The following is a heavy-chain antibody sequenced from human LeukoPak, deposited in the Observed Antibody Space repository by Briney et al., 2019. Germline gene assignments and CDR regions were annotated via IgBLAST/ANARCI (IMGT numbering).Heavy chain of an antibody. CDR1: GFTSSSYS. V-gene: IGHV3-21*01. D-gene: IGHD4-17*01. Sequence: GGSLRLSCAASGFTSSSYSMNWVRQAPGKGLEWVSSISSSSSYIYYADSVKGRFTISRDNAKNSLYLQMNSLRAEDTAVYYCASIGDYAARRLNWFDPWGQGTLVTVSS. CDR3: ASIGDYAARRLNWFDP. J-gene: IGHJ5*02. CDR2: ISSSSSYI.